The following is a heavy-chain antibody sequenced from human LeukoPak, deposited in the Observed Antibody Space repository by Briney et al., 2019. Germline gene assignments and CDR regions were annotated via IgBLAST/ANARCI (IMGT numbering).Heavy chain of an antibody. V-gene: IGHV3-43D*03. CDR1: GFTFDDYA. CDR2: INWSGVST. CDR3: AKDSDSSGFFEPPDC. J-gene: IGHJ4*02. D-gene: IGHD3-22*01. Sequence: GGSLRLSCAASGFTFDDYAMHWVRQGPGKGLEWVSLINWSGVSTYYADSVKGRFTISRDNSKNSLYLQMNTLRPEDTALYYCAKDSDSSGFFEPPDCWGQGTLVTVSS.